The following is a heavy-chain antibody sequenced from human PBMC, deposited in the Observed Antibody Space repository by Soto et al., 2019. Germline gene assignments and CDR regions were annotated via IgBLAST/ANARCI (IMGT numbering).Heavy chain of an antibody. Sequence: EVQLVESGGGSVQPGGSLRLSCAASGFTFSTFSMNWVRQAPGRGLEWISYISGGGRPISYADSVKGRFTISRDNAKNSLYLQMDSLTDEDTAVYYCASALGWAFDSWGQGTLVTVSS. CDR1: GFTFSTFS. V-gene: IGHV3-48*02. J-gene: IGHJ4*02. D-gene: IGHD6-19*01. CDR2: ISGGGRPI. CDR3: ASALGWAFDS.